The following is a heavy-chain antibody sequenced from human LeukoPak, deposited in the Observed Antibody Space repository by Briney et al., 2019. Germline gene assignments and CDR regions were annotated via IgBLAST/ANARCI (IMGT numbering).Heavy chain of an antibody. CDR3: AKTYYDILTGYPIFDY. D-gene: IGHD3-9*01. Sequence: GGSLRLSCAASGFTFSGYAMSWVRQAPGKGLEWVSAISGSGGSTYYADSVKGRFTISRDNSKNTLYLQMNSLRAEDTAVYYCAKTYYDILTGYPIFDYWGQGTLVTVSS. V-gene: IGHV3-23*01. J-gene: IGHJ4*02. CDR2: ISGSGGST. CDR1: GFTFSGYA.